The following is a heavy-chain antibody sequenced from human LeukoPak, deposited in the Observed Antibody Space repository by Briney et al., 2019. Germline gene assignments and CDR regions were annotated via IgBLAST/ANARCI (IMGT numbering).Heavy chain of an antibody. J-gene: IGHJ4*02. CDR3: ATVGGIAVAGTPDY. D-gene: IGHD6-19*01. CDR2: MNPNSGNT. V-gene: IGHV1-8*01. CDR1: GYTFTSYD. Sequence: ASVKVSCKASGYTFTSYDINWVRQATGQGLEWMGWMNPNSGNTGYAQKFQGRVTMTRNTSISTAYMELSSLRSEDTAVYYCATVGGIAVAGTPDYWGQGTLVTVSS.